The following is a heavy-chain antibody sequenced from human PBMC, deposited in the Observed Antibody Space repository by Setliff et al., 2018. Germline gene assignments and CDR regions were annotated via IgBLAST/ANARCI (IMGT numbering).Heavy chain of an antibody. CDR1: GGSISSGVYY. J-gene: IGHJ6*03. CDR3: ARVSYYGSFSYNYYMDV. D-gene: IGHD3-10*01. V-gene: IGHV4-61*08. CDR2: IYYNGNT. Sequence: SETLSLTCTVSGGSISSGVYYWAWIRQPPGKGLEWIGYIYYNGNTNYNPSLKSRVSISVDTSNNQFSLNLYSVTAADTAVYYCARVSYYGSFSYNYYMDVWGKGTTVTV.